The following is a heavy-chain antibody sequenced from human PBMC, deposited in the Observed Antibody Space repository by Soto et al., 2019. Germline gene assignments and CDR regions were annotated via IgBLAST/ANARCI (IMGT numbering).Heavy chain of an antibody. J-gene: IGHJ6*02. V-gene: IGHV3-30-3*01. CDR2: ISYDGSNK. CDR1: GFTFSSYA. Sequence: PGGSLRLSCAASGFTFSSYAMHWVRQAPGKGLEWVAVISYDGSNKYYADSVKGRFTISRDNSKNTLYLQMNSLRAEDTAVYYCARDVYLRYFDWSHNYYYYGMDVWGQGTTVTVSS. CDR3: ARDVYLRYFDWSHNYYYYGMDV. D-gene: IGHD3-9*01.